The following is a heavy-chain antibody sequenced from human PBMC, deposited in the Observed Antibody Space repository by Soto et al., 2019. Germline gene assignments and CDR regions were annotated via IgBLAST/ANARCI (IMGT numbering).Heavy chain of an antibody. J-gene: IGHJ6*02. CDR1: GFTFSGSA. V-gene: IGHV3-73*02. D-gene: IGHD5-18*01. CDR3: TNPQLYYGMDV. CDR2: IRSKANSYAT. Sequence: EVQLVESGGGLVQPGGSLKLSCAASGFTFSGSAMHWVRQASGKGLEWVGRIRSKANSYATAYAASVKGRFTISRDDSKNTAYLQMNSLKTEETAVYYCTNPQLYYGMDVWGQGTTVTVSS.